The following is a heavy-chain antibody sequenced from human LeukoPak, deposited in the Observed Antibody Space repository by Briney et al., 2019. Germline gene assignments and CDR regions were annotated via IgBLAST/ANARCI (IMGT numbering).Heavy chain of an antibody. CDR1: GFTFSSYA. Sequence: PGGSLRLSCAASGFTFSSYAMHWVRQAPGKGLEWVAVISYDGSNKYYADSVKGRFTISRDDSKNTLYLQMNSLRAEDTAVYYCARDFGELLTYFQHWGQGTLVTVSS. CDR3: ARDFGELLTYFQH. D-gene: IGHD1-26*01. V-gene: IGHV3-30-3*01. CDR2: ISYDGSNK. J-gene: IGHJ1*01.